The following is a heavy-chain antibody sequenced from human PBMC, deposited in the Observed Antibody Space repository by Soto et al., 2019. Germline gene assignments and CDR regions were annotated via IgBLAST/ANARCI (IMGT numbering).Heavy chain of an antibody. V-gene: IGHV1-69*08. Sequence: QVQLVQSGAEVKKPGSSVKVSCKASGGTFSSYTISWVRQAPGQGLEWMGRIIPILGIANYAQKFQGRVTITADKSTSTAYMELSSVRSEDTAVYYCSREGSTVTTSWYFDLWGRGTLVTVSS. J-gene: IGHJ2*01. CDR3: SREGSTVTTSWYFDL. CDR2: IIPILGIA. CDR1: GGTFSSYT. D-gene: IGHD4-17*01.